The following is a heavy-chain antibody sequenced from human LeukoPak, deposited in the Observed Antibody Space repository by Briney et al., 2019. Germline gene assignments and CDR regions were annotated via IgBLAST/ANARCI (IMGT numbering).Heavy chain of an antibody. J-gene: IGHJ4*02. D-gene: IGHD3-22*01. CDR2: INYSGST. CDR1: GGSFSGYY. Sequence: SETLSLTCAVYGGSFSGYYWSWIRQPPGKGLEWIGEINYSGSTNYNPSLKSRVTISVDTSKNQFSLKLSSVTAADTAVYYCARGGIGDSSGYYPRRPYYFDYWGQGTLVTVSS. V-gene: IGHV4-34*01. CDR3: ARGGIGDSSGYYPRRPYYFDY.